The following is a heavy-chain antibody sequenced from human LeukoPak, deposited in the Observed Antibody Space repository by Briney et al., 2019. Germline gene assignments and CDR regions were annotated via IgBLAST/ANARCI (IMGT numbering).Heavy chain of an antibody. CDR3: ARVVRGVIHWFDP. Sequence: GGSLRLSCAASGFTVSSNYMSWVRQAPGKGLEWVSVIYAGGSTYYAESVKGRFTISRDNSKNTLYLQMNSLRAEDTAVYYCARVVRGVIHWFDPWGQGTLVTVSS. CDR1: GFTVSSNY. CDR2: IYAGGST. D-gene: IGHD3-10*01. J-gene: IGHJ5*02. V-gene: IGHV3-53*01.